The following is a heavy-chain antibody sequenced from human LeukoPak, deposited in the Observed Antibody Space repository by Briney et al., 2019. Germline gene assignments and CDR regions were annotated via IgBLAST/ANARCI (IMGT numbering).Heavy chain of an antibody. Sequence: GGSLRLSCAASGFTTSSYAMSWVRQAPGKGLGWVSAISGSGGSTYYADSVKGRFTISRDNSKNTLYLQMNSLRAEDTAVYYCAKDLATVTKTRGVDYWGQGTLVTVSS. J-gene: IGHJ4*02. V-gene: IGHV3-23*01. CDR3: AKDLATVTKTRGVDY. CDR1: GFTTSSYA. CDR2: ISGSGGST. D-gene: IGHD4-17*01.